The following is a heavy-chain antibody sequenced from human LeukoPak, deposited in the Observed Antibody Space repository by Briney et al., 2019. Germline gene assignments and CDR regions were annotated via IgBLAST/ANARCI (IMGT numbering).Heavy chain of an antibody. D-gene: IGHD3-3*01. CDR3: ARDQGLTIFYYYYMDV. CDR2: ISYDGSNK. Sequence: PGGSLRLSCAASGFTFSSYGMHWVRQAPGKGLEWVAVISYDGSNKYYADSVKGRFTISRDNAKNTLYLQMNSLRAEDTAVYYCARDQGLTIFYYYYMDVWGKGTTVTVSS. V-gene: IGHV3-30*03. J-gene: IGHJ6*03. CDR1: GFTFSSYG.